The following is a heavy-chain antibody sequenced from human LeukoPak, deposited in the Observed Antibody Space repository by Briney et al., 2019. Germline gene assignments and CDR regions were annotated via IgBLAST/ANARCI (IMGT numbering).Heavy chain of an antibody. D-gene: IGHD3-22*01. V-gene: IGHV3-23*01. Sequence: GGSLRLSCAASGFTFSSYGMSWVRQAPGKGLEWVSAISGSGGSTYYADSVKGRFTISRDNSKNTLYLQMNSLRAEDTAVYYCAKDSVSYDSSGYYWVYWGQGTLVTASS. J-gene: IGHJ4*02. CDR2: ISGSGGST. CDR3: AKDSVSYDSSGYYWVY. CDR1: GFTFSSYG.